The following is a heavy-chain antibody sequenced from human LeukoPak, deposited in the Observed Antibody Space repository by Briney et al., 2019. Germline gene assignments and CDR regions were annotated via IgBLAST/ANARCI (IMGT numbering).Heavy chain of an antibody. J-gene: IGHJ4*02. CDR3: ARGPRVGYSYGYGY. CDR1: GFTFSIYG. CDR2: IWNDGSNK. V-gene: IGHV3-30*02. Sequence: PGGSLRLSCAASGFTFSIYGMHWVRQAPGKGLEWVALIWNDGSNKYYADSVKGRFTISRDNSKNTLYLQMGSLRAEDMAVYYCARGPRVGYSYGYGYWGQGTLVTVSS. D-gene: IGHD5-18*01.